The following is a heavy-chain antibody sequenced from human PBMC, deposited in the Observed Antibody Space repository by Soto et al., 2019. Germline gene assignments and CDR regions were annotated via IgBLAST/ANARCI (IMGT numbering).Heavy chain of an antibody. D-gene: IGHD3-9*01. V-gene: IGHV3-30*18. Sequence: PGGSLRLSCAASGFTFSFYGMHWVRQAPGKGLEWVALISYDGDNKYYADSVKGRFTISRDNSKNTLYLQMNSLRVQDTAIYYCAKEGRTGTEPTHWYNWIDPWGQGTLVTVSS. CDR1: GFTFSFYG. CDR2: ISYDGDNK. CDR3: AKEGRTGTEPTHWYNWIDP. J-gene: IGHJ5*02.